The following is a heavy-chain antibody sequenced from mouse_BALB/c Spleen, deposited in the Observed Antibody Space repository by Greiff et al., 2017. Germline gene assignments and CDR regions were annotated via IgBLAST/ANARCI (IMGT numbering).Heavy chain of an antibody. CDR3: ARGDDYGWFAY. CDR2: INPYNDGT. V-gene: IGHV1-14*01. J-gene: IGHJ3*01. Sequence: EVQLQESGPELVKPGASVKMSCKASGYTFTSYVMHWVKQKPGQGLEWIGYINPYNDGTKYNEKFKGKATLTSDKSSSTAYMELSSLTSEDSAVYYCARGDDYGWFAYWGQGTLVTVSA. D-gene: IGHD2-4*01. CDR1: GYTFTSYV.